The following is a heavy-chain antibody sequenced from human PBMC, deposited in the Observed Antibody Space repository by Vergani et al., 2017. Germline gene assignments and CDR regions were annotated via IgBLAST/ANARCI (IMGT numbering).Heavy chain of an antibody. V-gene: IGHV1-69*01. CDR2: IIPIFGTA. J-gene: IGHJ5*02. Sequence: QVPLVQSGAAMKKPGSSVKVSCKASGGTFSSYAISWVRQAPGQGLEWMGGIIPIFGTANYAQKFQGRVTITADESTSTAYMELSSLRSEDTAVYYCARVGASSGWYENWFDPWGQGTLVTVSS. CDR3: ARVGASSGWYENWFDP. CDR1: GGTFSSYA. D-gene: IGHD6-19*01.